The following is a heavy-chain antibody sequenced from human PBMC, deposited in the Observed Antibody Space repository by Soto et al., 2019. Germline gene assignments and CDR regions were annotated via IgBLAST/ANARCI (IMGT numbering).Heavy chain of an antibody. J-gene: IGHJ3*02. CDR3: ARAHGHYYAIDI. D-gene: IGHD1-26*01. CDR2: IYSGGST. Sequence: GGSLRLSCAASGFTVSSNYMSWVRQATGKGLEWVSVIYSGGSTYYTDSVKGRFTISRENSKNTLYLQMNSLRAEDTAVYYCARAHGHYYAIDIWGQGTMVTVSS. V-gene: IGHV3-66*01. CDR1: GFTVSSNY.